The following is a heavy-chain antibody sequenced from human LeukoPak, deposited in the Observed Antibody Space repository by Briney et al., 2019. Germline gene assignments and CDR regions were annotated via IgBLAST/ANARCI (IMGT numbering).Heavy chain of an antibody. CDR3: ARPYYDSSGPSPGY. D-gene: IGHD3-22*01. CDR2: ISITSDDI. Sequence: GGSLRLSCSASGFTFSSYSMYWVRPAPGKGLEWVSSISITSDDIYYADPVKGRFTISRDNARNSLFLQMNSLRAEDTAMYYCARPYYDSSGPSPGYWGQGTLVAVSS. V-gene: IGHV3-21*01. CDR1: GFTFSSYS. J-gene: IGHJ4*02.